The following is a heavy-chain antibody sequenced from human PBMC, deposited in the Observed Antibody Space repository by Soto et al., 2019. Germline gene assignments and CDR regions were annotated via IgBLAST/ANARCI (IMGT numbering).Heavy chain of an antibody. CDR1: GYTFTSYG. CDR2: ISAYNGNT. Sequence: ASEKVACKASGYTFTSYGISWVRQAPGQGLEWMGWISAYNGNTNYAQKLQGRVTMTTDTSTSTAYMELRSLRSDDTAVYYCARAPTYSSGWYPSYYYYYGMDVRG. CDR3: ARAPTYSSGWYPSYYYYYGMDV. D-gene: IGHD6-19*01. J-gene: IGHJ6*02. V-gene: IGHV1-18*04.